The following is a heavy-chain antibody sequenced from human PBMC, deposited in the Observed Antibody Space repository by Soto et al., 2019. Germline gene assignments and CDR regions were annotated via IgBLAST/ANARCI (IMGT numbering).Heavy chain of an antibody. CDR2: IKQDGSEK. D-gene: IGHD3-3*01. Sequence: GGSLRLSCAASGFTFSSYWMSWVRQAPGKGLEWVANIKQDGSEKYYVDSVKGRFTISRDNAKNSLYLQMNSLRAEDTAVYYCARVPQYYDFWSGYSGWFDPWGQGTLVTVSS. CDR3: ARVPQYYDFWSGYSGWFDP. V-gene: IGHV3-7*01. CDR1: GFTFSSYW. J-gene: IGHJ5*02.